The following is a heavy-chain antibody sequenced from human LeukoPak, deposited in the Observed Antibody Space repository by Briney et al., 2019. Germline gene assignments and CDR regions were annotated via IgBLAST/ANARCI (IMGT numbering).Heavy chain of an antibody. CDR2: IYRSGTT. CDR1: GYSISSGYY. V-gene: IGHV4-38-2*01. D-gene: IGHD2-2*01. Sequence: SETLSLTCAVSGYSISSGYYWGWIRPPPGKGLEWIVSIYRSGTTYYNPSLKSRVTISVDTSKNQFSLKLSSVTATDTAVYYCARGPAANFNYWGQGTLVTVSS. J-gene: IGHJ4*02. CDR3: ARGPAANFNY.